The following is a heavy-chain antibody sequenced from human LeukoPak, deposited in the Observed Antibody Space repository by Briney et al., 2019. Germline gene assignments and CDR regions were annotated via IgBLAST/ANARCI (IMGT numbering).Heavy chain of an antibody. D-gene: IGHD2-2*01. Sequence: ASVKVSCMASVYTFTSYDINWVRQATGQGLEWVGWMNPNRGNTGYAQKFQGRVTITRNTSVRTAYMEPSSLRSEDTAVYYCARGGRGCSSTSCSPRNPLYYYYYMDVWGKGTTVTVSS. CDR3: ARGGRGCSSTSCSPRNPLYYYYYMDV. CDR2: MNPNRGNT. J-gene: IGHJ6*03. V-gene: IGHV1-8*03. CDR1: VYTFTSYD.